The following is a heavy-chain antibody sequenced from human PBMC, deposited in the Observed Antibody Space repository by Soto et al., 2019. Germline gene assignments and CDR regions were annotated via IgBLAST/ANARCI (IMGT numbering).Heavy chain of an antibody. CDR1: GFTFSGYW. CDR3: ARGGAYNGGSFS. CDR2: LNSDGSIT. D-gene: IGHD1-1*01. V-gene: IGHV3-74*01. J-gene: IGHJ4*02. Sequence: EVQLVESGGGLVKPGGSLRLSCAASGFTFSGYWMHWVRQSPGKGLVWVSRLNSDGSITSYADSVKGRFTISRDNAKNTLYLHMNSLRAEDTAFYFCARGGAYNGGSFSWGPGTLVTVSS.